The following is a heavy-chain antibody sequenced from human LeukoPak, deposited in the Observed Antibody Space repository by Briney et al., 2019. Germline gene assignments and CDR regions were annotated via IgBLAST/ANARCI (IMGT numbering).Heavy chain of an antibody. V-gene: IGHV3-74*01. CDR2: INSDGSGT. J-gene: IGHJ3*02. Sequence: PGGSLRLSCAASGFTFSNYWMHWVRQAPGKGLEWLSRINSDGSGTNYADSVKGRITTSRDNSKTTLSLQMNSLRAEDTAVFYCAKDIGPIALDAFDIWGQGTMVTVSS. D-gene: IGHD6-13*01. CDR1: GFTFSNYW. CDR3: AKDIGPIALDAFDI.